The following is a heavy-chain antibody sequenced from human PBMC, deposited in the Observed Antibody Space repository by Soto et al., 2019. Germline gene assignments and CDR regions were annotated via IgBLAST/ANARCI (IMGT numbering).Heavy chain of an antibody. CDR2: INTDGSTT. CDR3: ARGASGNYYLDY. J-gene: IGHJ4*02. Sequence: EVQLVESGGNLVQPGGSLRLSCAASGFTFSSYWIHWVRQPPGKGLLLVSRINTDGSTTNYADSVKGRFTISRDNAKNTLYLQMNSLRAEDTAVYYCARGASGNYYLDYWGQGALVTISS. V-gene: IGHV3-74*01. D-gene: IGHD3-10*01. CDR1: GFTFSSYW.